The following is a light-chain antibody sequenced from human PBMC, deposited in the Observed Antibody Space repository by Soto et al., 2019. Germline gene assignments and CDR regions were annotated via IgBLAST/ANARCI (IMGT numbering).Light chain of an antibody. J-gene: IGKJ1*01. CDR1: QGVSGSY. CDR3: QYYGRSPQT. Sequence: EIVLTQSPCTLSSSLGERATLSCRASQGVSGSYLAWDQQKPGQAPRLLIYGASSHATGIPNGFSGSESGTGFTLTISRIVPDDFSVYYCQYYGRSPQTFGQGTKLEIK. CDR2: GAS. V-gene: IGKV3-20*01.